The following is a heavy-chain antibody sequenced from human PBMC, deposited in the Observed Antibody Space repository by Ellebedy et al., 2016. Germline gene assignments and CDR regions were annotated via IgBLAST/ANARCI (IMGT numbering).Heavy chain of an antibody. V-gene: IGHV3-23*01. CDR3: ARERVVPAALLSYYYYGLDV. J-gene: IGHJ6*02. CDR2: ISGGGDNT. D-gene: IGHD2-2*01. CDR1: GFTFSTYA. Sequence: GGSLRLXXAASGFTFSTYAMSWVRQAPGKGLEWVSTISGGGDNTDFADSVKGRFTISRDNSKNTLYLQMDSLRAEDTAVYYCARERVVPAALLSYYYYGLDVWGQGTTVTVSS.